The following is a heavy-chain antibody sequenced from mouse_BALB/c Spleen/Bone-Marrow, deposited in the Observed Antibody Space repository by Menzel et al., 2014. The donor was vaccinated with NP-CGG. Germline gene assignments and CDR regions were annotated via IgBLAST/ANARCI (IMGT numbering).Heavy chain of an antibody. CDR2: FNPNNGGA. CDR3: ARAGWYNY. CDR1: GYSFTDYT. V-gene: IGHV1-22*01. D-gene: IGHD1-1*02. J-gene: IGHJ2*01. Sequence: EVQRVESGPELVMPGSSVKMSCKTSGYSFTDYTIHWVKQSHGKSLEWIGGFNPNNGGANYNQKFKDKATLTLDKSSRTAYMEFRSLTFEDSAVYYCARAGWYNYWGQGTTLTVSS.